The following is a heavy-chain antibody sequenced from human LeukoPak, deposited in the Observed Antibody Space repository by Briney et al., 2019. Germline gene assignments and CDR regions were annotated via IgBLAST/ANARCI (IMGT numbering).Heavy chain of an antibody. Sequence: GGSLRLSCAASGFSVTNNYMSWVRQAPGKGLEWVSHIRSDGTITYADSVKGRFTISRDDAKTSVYLQMNSLRDEDTAIYYCARDNIWAFDMWGQGTMVTVSS. CDR1: GFSVTNNY. D-gene: IGHD2/OR15-2a*01. CDR3: ARDNIWAFDM. CDR2: IRSDGTI. V-gene: IGHV3-69-1*01. J-gene: IGHJ3*02.